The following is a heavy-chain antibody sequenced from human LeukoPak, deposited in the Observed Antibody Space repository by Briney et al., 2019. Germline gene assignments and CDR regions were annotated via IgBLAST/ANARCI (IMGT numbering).Heavy chain of an antibody. Sequence: SETLSLTCTVSGGSISSYYWSWIRQPPGRGLEWIGSIYYSGSTYYNPSLKSRVTISVDTSKNQFSLKLSSVTAADTAVYYCARVGGASDIWGQGTMVTVSS. D-gene: IGHD3-10*01. CDR3: ARVGGASDI. J-gene: IGHJ3*02. CDR1: GGSISSYY. V-gene: IGHV4-39*07. CDR2: IYYSGST.